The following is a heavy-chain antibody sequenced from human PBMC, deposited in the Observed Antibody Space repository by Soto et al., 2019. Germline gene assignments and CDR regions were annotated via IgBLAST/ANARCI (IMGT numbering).Heavy chain of an antibody. CDR2: INPSGDST. CDR3: ARSYYDYVWGSYRSAHFDY. D-gene: IGHD3-16*02. J-gene: IGHJ4*02. V-gene: IGHV1-46*01. CDR1: GYTFTSYY. Sequence: QVQLVQSGAEVKKPGASVKVSCKASGYTFTSYYMHWVRQAPGQGLEWMGIINPSGDSTSYAQKFQGRVTMTRDTSTCKVYMELSSLRSEDTAVYYCARSYYDYVWGSYRSAHFDYWGQGTLVTVSS.